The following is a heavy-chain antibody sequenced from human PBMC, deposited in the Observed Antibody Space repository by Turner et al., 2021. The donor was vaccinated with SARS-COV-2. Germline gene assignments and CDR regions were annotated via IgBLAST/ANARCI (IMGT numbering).Heavy chain of an antibody. J-gene: IGHJ6*02. V-gene: IGHV1-8*01. CDR3: ARLHGHCTSTSCYWDYYFGMDV. CDR1: GYSFTSSD. Sequence: QVQLEPSGAEVKKPEASLKLSCKASGYSFTSSDINWVRQAAGQGLEWMVCMNPSSGNTGYPQKFPGRVTMTRYTSRCTAYMELCILRSEDTAVDYCARLHGHCTSTSCYWDYYFGMDVWGQGTTVTVSS. D-gene: IGHD2-2*01. CDR2: MNPSSGNT.